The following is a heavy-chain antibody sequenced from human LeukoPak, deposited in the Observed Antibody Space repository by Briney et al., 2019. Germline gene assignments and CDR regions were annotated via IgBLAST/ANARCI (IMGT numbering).Heavy chain of an antibody. CDR1: GYSISSHH. D-gene: IGHD5-24*01. CDR2: IYYSDST. Sequence: PSETLSLPCSVSGYSISSHHWNWIRQPPGKGLEWIGYIYYSDSTHYNPTLKSRATTSMVTSKNQFFLKLTSVTAAETAVYYCARGGNYIYHSDYWGQGTLVTVSS. CDR3: ARGGNYIYHSDY. V-gene: IGHV4-59*11. J-gene: IGHJ4*02.